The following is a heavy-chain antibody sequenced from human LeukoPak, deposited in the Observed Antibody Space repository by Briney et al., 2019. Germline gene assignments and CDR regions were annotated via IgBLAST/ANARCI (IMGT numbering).Heavy chain of an antibody. CDR3: ARDNGYCSGGSCYRFDY. CDR1: GGSISSGSYY. J-gene: IGHJ4*02. V-gene: IGHV4-61*02. Sequence: TLSLTCTVSGGSISSGSYYWSWIRQPAGKGLEWIGRIYTSGSTNYNPSLKSRVTISVDTSKNQFSLKLSSVTAADTAVYYCARDNGYCSGGSCYRFDYWGQGTLVTVSS. D-gene: IGHD2-15*01. CDR2: IYTSGST.